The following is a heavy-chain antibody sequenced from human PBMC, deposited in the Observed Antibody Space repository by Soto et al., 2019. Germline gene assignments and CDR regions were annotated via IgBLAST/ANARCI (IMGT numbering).Heavy chain of an antibody. Sequence: QVQLVESGGGVVQPGTSLILSCAASGFTFTNYGIHWVRQAPGKGLEWVAVISYDGSNKYYADSVKGRFTISSDNSQNPVWLQMASVRTEDTGADYCIKQVVPYTNACDIWGQGT. D-gene: IGHD2-15*01. J-gene: IGHJ3*02. CDR2: ISYDGSNK. CDR3: IKQVVPYTNACDI. CDR1: GFTFTNYG. V-gene: IGHV3-30*03.